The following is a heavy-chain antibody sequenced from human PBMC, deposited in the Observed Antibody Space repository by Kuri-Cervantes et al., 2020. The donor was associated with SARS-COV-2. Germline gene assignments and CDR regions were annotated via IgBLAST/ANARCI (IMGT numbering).Heavy chain of an antibody. CDR3: ARVSRPYYFDY. V-gene: IGHV1-8*03. CDR1: GYTFTSYD. CDR2: MNPNSGNT. J-gene: IGHJ4*02. Sequence: ASVKVSCKASGYTFTSYDINWVRQATGQGLEWMGWMNPNSGNTGYAQKFQGRVTITRNTSISTAYMELSSLRSEDTAVYYCARVSRPYYFDYWGQGTLVTVSS.